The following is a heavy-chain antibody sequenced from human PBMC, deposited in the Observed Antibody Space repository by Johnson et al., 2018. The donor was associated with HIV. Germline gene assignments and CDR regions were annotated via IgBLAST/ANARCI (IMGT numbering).Heavy chain of an antibody. D-gene: IGHD4-23*01. Sequence: QMQLVESGGGVVQPGRSLRLSCAASGFTFSSYAMNWVRQAPGKGLEWVAVISYDGNNKYSADSVKGRFTISRDNSKNTLYLQMNSLRAEDTAVYYCARIVRMTTVVIGDAFDIWGQGTKVTVSS. J-gene: IGHJ3*02. CDR2: ISYDGNNK. V-gene: IGHV3-30-3*01. CDR3: ARIVRMTTVVIGDAFDI. CDR1: GFTFSSYA.